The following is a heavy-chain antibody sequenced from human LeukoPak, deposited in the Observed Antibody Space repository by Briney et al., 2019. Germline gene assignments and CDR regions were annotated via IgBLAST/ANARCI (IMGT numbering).Heavy chain of an antibody. V-gene: IGHV4-39*01. J-gene: IGHJ6*03. Sequence: SPSETLSLTCAVSGGSISSSNWWSWVRQPPGKGLEWIGSIYYSGSTYYNPSLKSRVTISVDTSKNQFSLKLSSVTAADTAVYYCARHVPNQRTERTHITMIIVENFYYMDVWGRGTTVTVSS. CDR2: IYYSGST. D-gene: IGHD3-22*01. CDR1: GGSISSSNW. CDR3: ARHVPNQRTERTHITMIIVENFYYMDV.